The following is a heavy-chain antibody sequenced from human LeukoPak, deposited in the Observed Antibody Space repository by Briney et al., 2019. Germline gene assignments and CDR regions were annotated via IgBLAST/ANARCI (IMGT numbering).Heavy chain of an antibody. D-gene: IGHD6-19*01. CDR2: INPNSGGT. V-gene: IGHV1-2*02. Sequence: ASVKVSCKASGYTFTGYYMHWVRQAPGQGLEWMGWINPNSGGTNYAQKFQGRVTMTRDTPISTAYMELSRLRSDDTAVYYCARDQQWDYYYMDVWGKGTTVTVSS. CDR1: GYTFTGYY. J-gene: IGHJ6*03. CDR3: ARDQQWDYYYMDV.